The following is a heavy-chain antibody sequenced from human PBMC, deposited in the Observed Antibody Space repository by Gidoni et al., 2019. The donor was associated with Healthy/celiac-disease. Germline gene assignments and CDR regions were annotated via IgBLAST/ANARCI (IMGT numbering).Heavy chain of an antibody. CDR2: IDPSDSYT. Sequence: EVQLVQSGAEVKQPGESLRISCQGSGYRFTSYWISWVRQMPGKGLEWMGRIDPSDSYTNYSPSFQGHVTISADKSISTAYLQWSSLKASDTAMYYCARHRSTALPTFDFDYWGQGTLVTVSS. CDR1: GYRFTSYW. CDR3: ARHRSTALPTFDFDY. V-gene: IGHV5-10-1*03. D-gene: IGHD3-16*01. J-gene: IGHJ4*02.